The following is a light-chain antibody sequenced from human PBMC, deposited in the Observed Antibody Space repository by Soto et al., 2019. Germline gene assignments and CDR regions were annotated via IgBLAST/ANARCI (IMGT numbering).Light chain of an antibody. CDR2: WAS. CDR3: QQYYGTPWS. V-gene: IGKV4-1*01. J-gene: IGKJ1*01. CDR1: QTLLYIPNNKNY. Sequence: DIVMTQSPDSLAVSLGERATINCRSSQTLLYIPNNKNYLAWYQHKPGQPPKLLINWASIRESGVPDRFIGSGSGTDCTLTISSLQPEDVAVYYSQQYYGTPWSFGQGTKVGIK.